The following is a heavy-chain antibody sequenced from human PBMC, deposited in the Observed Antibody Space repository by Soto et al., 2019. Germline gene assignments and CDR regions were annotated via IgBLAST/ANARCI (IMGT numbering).Heavy chain of an antibody. CDR3: ARDRITVPGMANTGTHLDV. CDR1: GFTFSSYS. D-gene: IGHD3-3*01. V-gene: IGHV3-48*01. CDR2: TSSSSSTI. J-gene: IGHJ6*04. Sequence: EVQLVESGGGLVQPGGSLRLSCAASGFTFSSYSMNWVRQAPGKGLEWVSYTSSSSSTIYYADSVKGRFTISRDNAKKLLYLQMNRLRGEDTAFYYCARDRITVPGMANTGTHLDVWGKGTTVTVSS.